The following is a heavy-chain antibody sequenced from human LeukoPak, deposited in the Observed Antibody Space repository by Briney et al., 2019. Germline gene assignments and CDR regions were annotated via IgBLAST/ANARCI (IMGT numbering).Heavy chain of an antibody. CDR2: ISPNSGDT. D-gene: IGHD5-24*01. CDR3: VRALSTMATWLYL. CDR1: GYTFTGYL. Sequence: GASVKVSCKASGYTFTGYLMHWVRQAPGQGLEWMGWISPNSGDTKYAQKFQGRVAMTRDTSIGTAYMELSSLRSDDTAFYYCVRALSTMATWLYLWGRGTLVTVSS. J-gene: IGHJ2*01. V-gene: IGHV1-2*02.